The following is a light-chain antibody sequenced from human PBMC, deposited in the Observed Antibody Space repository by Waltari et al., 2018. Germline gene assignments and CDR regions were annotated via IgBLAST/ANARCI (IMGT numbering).Light chain of an antibody. CDR1: QGISSY. CDR2: AES. V-gene: IGKV1-8*01. J-gene: IGKJ2*01. CDR3: QQYYSYPRT. Sequence: AIRITQSPSSLSASTGDRVTITCRASQGISSYLAWYQQKPGKAPKLLIYAESTLQSGVPSRFSGSGSGTDFTLTISCLQSEDFATYYCQQYYSYPRTFGQGTKLEIK.